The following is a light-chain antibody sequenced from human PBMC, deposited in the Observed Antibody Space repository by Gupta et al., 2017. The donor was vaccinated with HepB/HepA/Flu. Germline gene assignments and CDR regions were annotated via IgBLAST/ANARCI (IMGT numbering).Light chain of an antibody. CDR1: RSDIGNYNF. CDR3: CSYAGSTTWV. CDR2: EVS. Sequence: QSALTQPAPVSGSPGQSITISCTGTRSDIGNYNFVSWYQQHPGRAPKLMIYEVSKRPSGVSNRFSGSKSGNTASLTISGLQAEDEADYHCCSYAGSTTWVFGGGTKLTVL. J-gene: IGLJ3*02. V-gene: IGLV2-23*02.